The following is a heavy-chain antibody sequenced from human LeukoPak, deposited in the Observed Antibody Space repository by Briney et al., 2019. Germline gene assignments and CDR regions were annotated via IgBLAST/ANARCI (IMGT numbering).Heavy chain of an antibody. D-gene: IGHD6-13*01. CDR1: GYSFTSYW. CDR2: IYPGDSDT. J-gene: IGHJ6*02. CDR3: AKATSSSWPTYYYYGMDV. Sequence: GESLQISCKGSGYSFTSYWIGWVRQMPGKGLEWMGIIYPGDSDTRYSPSFQGQVTISADKSISTAYLQWSSLKASDTAMYYCAKATSSSWPTYYYYGMDVWGQGTTVTVSS. V-gene: IGHV5-51*01.